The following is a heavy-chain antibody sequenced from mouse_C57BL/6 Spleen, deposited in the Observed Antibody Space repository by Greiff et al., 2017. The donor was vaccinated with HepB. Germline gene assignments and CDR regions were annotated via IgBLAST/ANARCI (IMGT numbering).Heavy chain of an antibody. CDR3: AIYEGYFDV. CDR2: IYPADGDT. J-gene: IGHJ1*03. CDR1: GYAFSSSW. D-gene: IGHD2-3*01. Sequence: VQLQQSGPELVKPGASVKISCKASGYAFSSSWMNWVKQRPGKGLEWIGRIYPADGDTNYNGKFKGKATLTADKSSSTAYMQLSSLTSEDSAVSFCAIYEGYFDVWGTGTTVTVSS. V-gene: IGHV1-82*01.